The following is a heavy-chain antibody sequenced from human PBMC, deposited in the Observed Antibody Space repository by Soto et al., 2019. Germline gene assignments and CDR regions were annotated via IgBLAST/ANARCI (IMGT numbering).Heavy chain of an antibody. V-gene: IGHV3-53*01. J-gene: IGHJ5*02. CDR1: GFTVSSSH. D-gene: IGHD3-10*01. CDR2: IYSGGSS. CDR3: ARLGPYGSESYSFRYNRFDP. Sequence: EVQLVESGGGLIQPGGSLRLSCTTSGFTVSSSHMTWVRQAPGKGLEWVSVIYSGGSSYYAVSVQGRFTISRDNSKNTVYLQMKSLRGEDTAMYYCARLGPYGSESYSFRYNRFDPWGQGTQVTVSS.